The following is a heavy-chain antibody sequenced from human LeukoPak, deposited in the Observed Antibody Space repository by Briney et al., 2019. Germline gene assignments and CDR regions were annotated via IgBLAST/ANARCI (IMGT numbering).Heavy chain of an antibody. CDR3: AKEDRSLQTY. J-gene: IGHJ4*02. CDR2: IKEDGTET. Sequence: GGSLRLSCAASGFMFSSNWMSWVRLAPGKGLEWVANIKEDGTETYYVDSVKGRFTISRDNAKNSLYLQMNSLRVEDTAVYYCAKEDRSLQTYWGQGTLVTVSS. CDR1: GFMFSSNW. V-gene: IGHV3-7*03. D-gene: IGHD1-14*01.